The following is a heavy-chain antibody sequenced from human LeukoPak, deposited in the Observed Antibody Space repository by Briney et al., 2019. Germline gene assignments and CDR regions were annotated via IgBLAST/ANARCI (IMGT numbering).Heavy chain of an antibody. CDR1: GYTFTSYY. CDR3: ASGLTMIVPPRDY. J-gene: IGHJ4*02. D-gene: IGHD3-22*01. V-gene: IGHV1-46*01. CDR2: INPSGGST. Sequence: GASVKVSCQASGYTFTSYYMHWVGQAPGQELEWMGIINPSGGSTSYAQKFQGRVTMTRDTSTSTDYMELSSLRSEDTAVYYCASGLTMIVPPRDYWGQGTLVTVSS.